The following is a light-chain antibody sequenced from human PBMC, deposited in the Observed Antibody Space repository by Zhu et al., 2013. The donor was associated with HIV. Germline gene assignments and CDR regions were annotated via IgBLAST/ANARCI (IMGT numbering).Light chain of an antibody. V-gene: IGKV1D-13*01. J-gene: IGKJ1*01. Sequence: LTQSPSSLSASVGDRVTISCRASQGIGSALAWYQQNSGKAPKILIYDASSLEAGVPSRFSGSGSGTEFSLTISSLEPEDFAVYYCQQRTNWPPTWTFGQGTKV. CDR3: QQRTNWPPTWT. CDR2: DAS. CDR1: QGIGSA.